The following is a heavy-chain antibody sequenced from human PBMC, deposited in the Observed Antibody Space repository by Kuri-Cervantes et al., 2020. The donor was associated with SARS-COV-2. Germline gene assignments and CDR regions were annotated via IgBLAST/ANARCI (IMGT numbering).Heavy chain of an antibody. V-gene: IGHV3-23*01. CDR3: AKDGEYSSSWSHFDY. CDR1: GFTFGDYA. Sequence: GESLKISCTASGFTFGDYAMSWFRQAPGKGLEWVSAISGSGGSTYYADSVKGRFTISRDNSKNTLYLQMNSLRAEDTAVYYCAKDGEYSSSWSHFDYWGQGTLVTVSS. CDR2: ISGSGGST. D-gene: IGHD6-13*01. J-gene: IGHJ4*02.